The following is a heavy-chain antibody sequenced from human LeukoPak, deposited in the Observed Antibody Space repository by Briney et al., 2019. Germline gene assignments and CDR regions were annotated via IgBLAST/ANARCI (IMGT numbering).Heavy chain of an antibody. V-gene: IGHV3-74*01. D-gene: IGHD2/OR15-2a*01. J-gene: IGHJ3*02. CDR2: IDPDGNT. Sequence: GGSLRLSCSASGLTFSTYWMHWVRQAPGKGLVWVSRIDPDGNTVYADSVRGRFTVSRDNAKNTMYLQMNSLRVEDTALYYCASFRNTDIWGQGATVTVSP. CDR1: GLTFSTYW. CDR3: ASFRNTDI.